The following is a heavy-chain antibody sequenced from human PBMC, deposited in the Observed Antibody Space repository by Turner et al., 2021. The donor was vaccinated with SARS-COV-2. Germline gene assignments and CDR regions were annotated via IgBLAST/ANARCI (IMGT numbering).Heavy chain of an antibody. Sequence: EVQLLESGGGLVQPGGSLRLSCAASGITFIAYGFNWVRQAPGKVLEWVSTIDGSGERTYYTDSVKGRFTISRDNSNNTVYLQMNSLRAEDTAVYYCATSGGARNFYWYFDIWGRGTLVTVSS. CDR1: GITFIAYG. J-gene: IGHJ2*01. V-gene: IGHV3-23*01. D-gene: IGHD1-7*01. CDR3: ATSGGARNFYWYFDI. CDR2: IDGSGERT.